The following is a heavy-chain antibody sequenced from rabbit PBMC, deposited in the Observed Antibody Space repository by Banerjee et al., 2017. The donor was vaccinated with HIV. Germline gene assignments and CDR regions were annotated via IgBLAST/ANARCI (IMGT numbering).Heavy chain of an antibody. CDR3: ARGISWGYFRL. V-gene: IGHV1S40*01. CDR2: INSNTGNT. Sequence: QSLEESGGGLVKPGGSLTLTCKASGFDLNTYWMCWVRQAPGKGLEWIACINSNTGNTVYASWAKGRFTISKTSSTTATLQMTSLTAADTATYFCARGISWGYFRLWGQGTLVTVS. J-gene: IGHJ4*01. D-gene: IGHD3-1*01. CDR1: GFDLNTYW.